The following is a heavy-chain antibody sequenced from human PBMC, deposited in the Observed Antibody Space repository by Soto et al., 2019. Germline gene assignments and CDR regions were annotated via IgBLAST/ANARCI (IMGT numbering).Heavy chain of an antibody. CDR3: ARTTIFGVVIISDNWFDP. Sequence: SVKVSCKASGYTFTSYGISWVRQAPGQGLEWMGWISAYNGSTNYAQKLQGRVTMTTDTSTSTAYMELRSLRSDDTAVYYCARTTIFGVVIISDNWFDPWGQGTLVTVSS. CDR1: GYTFTSYG. CDR2: ISAYNGST. D-gene: IGHD3-3*01. V-gene: IGHV1-18*04. J-gene: IGHJ5*02.